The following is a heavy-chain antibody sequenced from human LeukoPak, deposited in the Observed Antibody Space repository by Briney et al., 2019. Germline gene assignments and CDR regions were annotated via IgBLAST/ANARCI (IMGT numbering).Heavy chain of an antibody. CDR2: ISYDGSTR. CDR1: GFTFSSYA. Sequence: LAGGSLRLSCAASGFTFSSYAMHWVRQAPGKGLEWVALISYDGSTRDYVDSEKGRFTTSRGNSINTLYLQMDSLRPEDTAVYYCARAPYSSGWYYFDYWGQGTLVTVSS. CDR3: ARAPYSSGWYYFDY. J-gene: IGHJ4*02. V-gene: IGHV3-30*04. D-gene: IGHD6-19*01.